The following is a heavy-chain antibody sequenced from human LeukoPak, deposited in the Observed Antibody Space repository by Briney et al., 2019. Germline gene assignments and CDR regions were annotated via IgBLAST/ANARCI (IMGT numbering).Heavy chain of an antibody. D-gene: IGHD3-16*01. CDR2: ISYDGSNK. CDR3: ARVRSGGFSYYFDY. V-gene: IGHV3-30-3*01. Sequence: GGSLRLSCAASGFTFSSYAMHWVRQAPGKGLEWVAVISYDGSNKYYADSVKGRFTISRDNSKSTLYLQMNSLRAEDTAVYYCARVRSGGFSYYFDYWGQGTLVTVSS. CDR1: GFTFSSYA. J-gene: IGHJ4*02.